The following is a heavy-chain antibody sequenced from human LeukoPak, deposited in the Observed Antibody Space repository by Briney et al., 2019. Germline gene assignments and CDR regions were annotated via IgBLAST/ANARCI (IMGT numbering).Heavy chain of an antibody. CDR1: GFTFSSYW. CDR2: IKPDGSEK. Sequence: GGSLRLSCAAPGFTFSSYWMSWVRQAPGKGLEWVANIKPDGSEKDYVDSVKGRFTIFRDNAKSSLYLQMNSLRAEDTAVYYCARGGWSHNAYWGQGTLVTVSS. CDR3: ARGGWSHNAY. V-gene: IGHV3-7*03. D-gene: IGHD6-19*01. J-gene: IGHJ4*02.